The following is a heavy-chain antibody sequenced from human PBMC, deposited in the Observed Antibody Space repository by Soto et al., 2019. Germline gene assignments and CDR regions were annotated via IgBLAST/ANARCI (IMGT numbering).Heavy chain of an antibody. CDR2: IYYIGTT. CDR1: GCSISSSLYY. J-gene: IGHJ4*02. Sequence: SETLSLTCTVSGCSISSSLYYWGWIRQPPGKGLEWIGSIYYIGTTYYNPSLKIRVTISVDTSKNHFSLRLSSVTAADTAVYYCARSRSGSWYYFDHWGQGTLVTVSS. D-gene: IGHD6-13*01. V-gene: IGHV4-39*02. CDR3: ARSRSGSWYYFDH.